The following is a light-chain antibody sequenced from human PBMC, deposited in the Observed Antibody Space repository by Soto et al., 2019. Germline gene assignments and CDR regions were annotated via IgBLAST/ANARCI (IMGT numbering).Light chain of an antibody. Sequence: DIQMTQSPSSVSASVGDRVTITCRASQGINNWLAWYQQKPGKAPELLIYAVSYLQSGVPSRFSGSGSGTDFTLTISSLQPEDFATYFCKQSSAFPLTFGGWTKVEIK. V-gene: IGKV1-12*01. J-gene: IGKJ4*01. CDR2: AVS. CDR1: QGINNW. CDR3: KQSSAFPLT.